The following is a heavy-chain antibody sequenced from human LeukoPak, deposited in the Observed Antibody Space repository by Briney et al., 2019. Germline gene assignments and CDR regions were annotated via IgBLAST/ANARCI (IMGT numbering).Heavy chain of an antibody. V-gene: IGHV1-69*13. CDR2: IIPIFGTA. D-gene: IGHD4-17*01. CDR1: GGTFSSYA. CDR3: ARHGDYVYYYYGMDV. J-gene: IGHJ6*02. Sequence: SVKVSCKASGGTFSSYAISWVRQAPGQGLGWMGGIIPIFGTANYAQKFQGRVTITADESTSTAYMELSSLRSEDTAVYYCARHGDYVYYYYGMDVWGQGTTVTVSS.